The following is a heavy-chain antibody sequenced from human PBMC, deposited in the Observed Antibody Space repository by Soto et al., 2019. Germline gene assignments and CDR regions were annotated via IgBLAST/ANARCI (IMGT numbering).Heavy chain of an antibody. CDR2: ISGSGGST. CDR1: GFTFSSYA. CDR3: ARDLNDILTGPIDY. V-gene: IGHV3-23*01. Sequence: PGGSLRLSCAASGFTFSSYAMSWVRQAPGKGLEWVSAISGSGGSTYYADSVKGRFTISRDNSKNTLYLQMNSLRAEDTAVYYCARDLNDILTGPIDYWGQGTLVTVSS. J-gene: IGHJ4*02. D-gene: IGHD3-9*01.